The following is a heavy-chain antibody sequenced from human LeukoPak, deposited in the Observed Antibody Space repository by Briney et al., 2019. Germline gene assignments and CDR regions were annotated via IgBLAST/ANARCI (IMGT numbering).Heavy chain of an antibody. CDR1: GFTFSSYS. CDR2: IYSGGST. D-gene: IGHD1/OR15-1a*01. CDR3: ATGGRSGVALEQ. Sequence: QPGGSLRLSCAASGFTFSSYSMNWVRQAPGKGLEWISLIYSGGSTYYADSVMGRFTISRDNSKTTLFLQMNSLKAEDTAVYYCATGGRSGVALEQWGQGTLVTVSS. J-gene: IGHJ4*02. V-gene: IGHV3-53*01.